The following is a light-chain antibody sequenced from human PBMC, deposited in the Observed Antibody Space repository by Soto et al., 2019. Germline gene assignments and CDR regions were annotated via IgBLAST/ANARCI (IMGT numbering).Light chain of an antibody. J-gene: IGKJ1*01. CDR1: QSVSSN. CDR3: QQYNNWPPWT. V-gene: IGKV3-15*01. Sequence: EIVMTQSPATLSVSPGERATLSCRARQSVSSNLAWYQQKPGQAPRLLIYGASTRATGIPARFSGSGSGTEFTLPISSLQSEDFAVYYCQQYNNWPPWTFGQGTKVEIK. CDR2: GAS.